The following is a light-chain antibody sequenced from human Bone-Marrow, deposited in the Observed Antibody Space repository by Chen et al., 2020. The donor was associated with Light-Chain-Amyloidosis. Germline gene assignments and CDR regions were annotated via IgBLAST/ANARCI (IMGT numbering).Light chain of an antibody. V-gene: IGKV3-20*01. J-gene: IGKJ4*01. CDR1: QTISSNY. CDR2: GSS. Sequence: EIVLTQSPGTLSLSPGEGANLSCRASQTISSNYLTWYQQKFDQAPSLLFYGSSSRATGIPDRFTGSGSGTDFTLTINRLEPEDFAMYYCQQYGTSPLTFGGGTKVEIK. CDR3: QQYGTSPLT.